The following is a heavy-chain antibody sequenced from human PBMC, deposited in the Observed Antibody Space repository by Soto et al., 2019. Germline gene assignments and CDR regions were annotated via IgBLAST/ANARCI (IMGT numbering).Heavy chain of an antibody. CDR3: ARGRQLWLRGYYYYGMDV. V-gene: IGHV1-2*04. J-gene: IGHJ6*02. CDR2: INPNSGGT. Sequence: GASVKVSCKASGYTFTGYYMHWVRQAPGQGLEWMGWINPNSGGTNYAQKFQGWVTMTRDTSISTAYMELSRLRSDDTAVYYCARGRQLWLRGYYYYGMDVWGQGTTVTVSS. D-gene: IGHD5-18*01. CDR1: GYTFTGYY.